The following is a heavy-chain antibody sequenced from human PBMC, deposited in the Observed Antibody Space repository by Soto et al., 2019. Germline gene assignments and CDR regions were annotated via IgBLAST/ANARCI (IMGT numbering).Heavy chain of an antibody. CDR2: ISGSGGST. J-gene: IGHJ5*02. D-gene: IGHD3-16*01. CDR1: GFTFSSYA. CDR3: AKDGEGLVWISQPPETLTYNWFDP. V-gene: IGHV3-23*01. Sequence: EVQLLESGGGLVQPGGSLRLSCAASGFTFSSYAMSWVRQAPGKGLEWVSAISGSGGSTYYADSVKGRFTISRDNSKNTLYLQMNSLRAEDTAVYYCAKDGEGLVWISQPPETLTYNWFDPWGQGTLVTVSS.